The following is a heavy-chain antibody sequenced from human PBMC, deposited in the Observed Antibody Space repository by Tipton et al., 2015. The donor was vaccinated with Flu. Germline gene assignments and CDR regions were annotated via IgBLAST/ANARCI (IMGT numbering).Heavy chain of an antibody. V-gene: IGHV1-2*02. Sequence: QVQLVQSGAEMKEPGASVRVSCKASGYSFTGYYIHWVRQAPGQGLEWMGWINPNGDGKYSAQKFQGRVTMTTDTSIGTTYMELSRLRSDDTAVYFCARIKVTTSVTFDHWGQGTLVTVSS. CDR3: ARIKVTTSVTFDH. CDR2: INPNGDGK. J-gene: IGHJ4*02. D-gene: IGHD2-21*02. CDR1: GYSFTGYY.